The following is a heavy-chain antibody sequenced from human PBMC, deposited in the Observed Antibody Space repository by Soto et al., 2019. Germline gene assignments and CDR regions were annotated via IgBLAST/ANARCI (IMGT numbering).Heavy chain of an antibody. Sequence: SETLSLTCTVSGGSISGSNYYWGWIRQPPGKGPEWIGSGTTYYNPSLRSRVTISVDTSKNQFSLKLISVTAADTAVYYCTTYGGDTGRFDFWGQGTLVTV. CDR1: GGSISGSNYY. V-gene: IGHV4-39*01. D-gene: IGHD4-17*01. CDR2: GTT. CDR3: TTYGGDTGRFDF. J-gene: IGHJ4*02.